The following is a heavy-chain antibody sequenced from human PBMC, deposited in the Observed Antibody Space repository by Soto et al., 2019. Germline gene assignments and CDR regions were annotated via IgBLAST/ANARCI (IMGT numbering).Heavy chain of an antibody. D-gene: IGHD5-18*01. CDR1: GFIFSTYW. CDR2: IKVDGSEK. J-gene: IGHJ4*02. Sequence: PGGSLRLSCATSGFIFSTYWMSWVRQTPGKGLEWVANIKVDGSEKHYVDSVKGRFTISRDNAKNSLYLQMNSLRAEDTALYYCAKDIRGYTYRVDYWGQGSLVTVSS. V-gene: IGHV3-7*03. CDR3: AKDIRGYTYRVDY.